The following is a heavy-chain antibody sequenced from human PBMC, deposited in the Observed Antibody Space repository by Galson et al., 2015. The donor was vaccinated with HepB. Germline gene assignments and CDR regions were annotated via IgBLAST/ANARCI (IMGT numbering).Heavy chain of an antibody. CDR1: GFTVSSNY. J-gene: IGHJ3*02. Sequence: SLRLSCAASGFTVSSNYMSWVRQAPGKGLEWVSVIYSGGSTYYADSVKGRSTISRDNSKNTLYLQMNSLRAEDTAVYYCARGRGWYRKDAFDIWGQGTMVTVSS. CDR2: IYSGGST. D-gene: IGHD6-19*01. CDR3: ARGRGWYRKDAFDI. V-gene: IGHV3-66*01.